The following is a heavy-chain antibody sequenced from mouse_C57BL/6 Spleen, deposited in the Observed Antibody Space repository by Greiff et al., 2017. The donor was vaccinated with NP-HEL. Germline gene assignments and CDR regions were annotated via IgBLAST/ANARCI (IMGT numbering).Heavy chain of an antibody. J-gene: IGHJ4*01. Sequence: VQLVESGPGLVQPSQSLSITCTVSGFSLTSYGVHWVRQSPGKGLEWLGVIWRGGSTDSNVAFMSRLSITKDNSKSQVFFKMNSLQADDTAIYYCAKNNDYEGYAMDYWGQGTSVTVSS. CDR1: GFSLTSYG. CDR2: IWRGGST. CDR3: AKNNDYEGYAMDY. D-gene: IGHD2-4*01. V-gene: IGHV2-5*01.